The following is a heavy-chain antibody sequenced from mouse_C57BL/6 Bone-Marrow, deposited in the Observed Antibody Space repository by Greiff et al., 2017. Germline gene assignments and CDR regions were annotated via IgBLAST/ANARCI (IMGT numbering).Heavy chain of an antibody. CDR3: AKGAWFAY. J-gene: IGHJ3*01. Sequence: QLQQPGAELVKPGASVTLSCTASGYTFTSYWMQCIGELDPSDSYTNYNQKFKGKATLTVDTSSSTAYMQLSSLTSEDSAVYYCAKGAWFAYWGQGTLVTVSA. CDR1: GYTFTSYW. CDR2: LDPSDSYT. V-gene: IGHV1-50*01.